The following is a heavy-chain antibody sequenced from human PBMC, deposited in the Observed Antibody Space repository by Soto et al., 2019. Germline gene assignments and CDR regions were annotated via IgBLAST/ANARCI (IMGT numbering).Heavy chain of an antibody. V-gene: IGHV4-34*01. CDR2: INHSGST. J-gene: IGHJ4*02. CDR1: GGSFSGYY. CDR3: ARGPHDFDWSLLSRYYFDY. D-gene: IGHD3-9*01. Sequence: PSETLSLTCAVYGGSFSGYYWSWIRQPPGKGLEWIGEINHSGSTNYNPSLKSRVPISVDTSKNQFSLKLSSVTAADTAVYYCARGPHDFDWSLLSRYYFDYWGQGTLVTVSS.